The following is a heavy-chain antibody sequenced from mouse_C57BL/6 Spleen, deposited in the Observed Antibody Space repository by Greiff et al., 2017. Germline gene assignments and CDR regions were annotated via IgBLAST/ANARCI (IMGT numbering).Heavy chain of an antibody. CDR1: GYTFTDYN. D-gene: IGHD4-1*01. V-gene: IGHV1-22*01. Sequence: EVKLVESGPELVKPGASVKMSCKASGYTFTDYNMHWVKQSHGKSLEWIGYINPNNGGTSYNQKFKGKATLTANKSSSTAYMELRSLTSEDSAVYYCARDWDGFAYWGQGTLVTVSA. CDR2: INPNNGGT. CDR3: ARDWDGFAY. J-gene: IGHJ3*01.